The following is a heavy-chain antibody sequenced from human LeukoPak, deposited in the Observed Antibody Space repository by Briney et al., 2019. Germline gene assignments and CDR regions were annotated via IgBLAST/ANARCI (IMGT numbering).Heavy chain of an antibody. J-gene: IGHJ4*02. Sequence: GGSLRLSCAASGFTFSSYDMHWVRHATGKGLEWVSAIGTAGDTYYPGSVKGRFTISRENAKNSLYLQMNSLRAGDTAVYYCARGGDGYNYRSIDYWGQGTLVTVSS. D-gene: IGHD5-24*01. V-gene: IGHV3-13*01. CDR2: IGTAGDT. CDR3: ARGGDGYNYRSIDY. CDR1: GFTFSSYD.